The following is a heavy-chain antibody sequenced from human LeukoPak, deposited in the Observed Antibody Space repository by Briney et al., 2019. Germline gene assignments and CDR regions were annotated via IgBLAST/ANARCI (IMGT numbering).Heavy chain of an antibody. V-gene: IGHV4-59*01. CDR2: IYYSGST. Sequence: SETLSLTCTVSGGSISSYYWSWARQPPEKGLEWIGYIYYSGSTNYNPSLKSRVTISVDTSKNQFSLKLSSVTAADTAVYYCARGYHVRGYDWFDYWGQGTLVTVSS. CDR1: GGSISSYY. CDR3: ARGYHVRGYDWFDY. J-gene: IGHJ4*02. D-gene: IGHD5-12*01.